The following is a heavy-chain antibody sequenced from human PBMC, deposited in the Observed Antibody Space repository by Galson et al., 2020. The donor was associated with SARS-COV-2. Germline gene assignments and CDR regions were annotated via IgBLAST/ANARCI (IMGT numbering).Heavy chain of an antibody. CDR1: GFTFSTFA. D-gene: IGHD3-22*01. J-gene: IGHJ3*02. CDR3: ANVNMIVVDEDAVDM. Sequence: GESLKTSCTASGFTFSTFALSWVRQAPGKGLEWVSAISGSGFSTYYADSVKGRFTISRDKSRNTLYLQMNSLRAEDTALYYCANVNMIVVDEDAVDMWGQGTMVTVSS. CDR2: ISGSGFST. V-gene: IGHV3-23*01.